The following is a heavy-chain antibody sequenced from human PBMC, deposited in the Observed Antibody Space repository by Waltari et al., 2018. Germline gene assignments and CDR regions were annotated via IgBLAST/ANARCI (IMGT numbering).Heavy chain of an antibody. CDR2: INHSGST. Sequence: QVQLQQWGAGLLKPSETLSLTCAVYGGSFSGYYWSWIRQPPGKGLEWIGEINHSGSTNYNPSLKSRVTISVDTSKNQFSLKLSSVTAADTAVYYCARGRYYDSSGYYFIDYWGQGTLVAVSS. D-gene: IGHD3-22*01. V-gene: IGHV4-34*01. CDR3: ARGRYYDSSGYYFIDY. CDR1: GGSFSGYY. J-gene: IGHJ4*02.